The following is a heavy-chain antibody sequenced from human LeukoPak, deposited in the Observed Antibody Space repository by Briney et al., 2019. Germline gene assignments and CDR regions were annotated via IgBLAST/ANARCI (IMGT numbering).Heavy chain of an antibody. CDR2: IKSKTDGGTT. V-gene: IGHV3-15*01. CDR3: TTSGPLAVARSRPLKKIFDS. Sequence: GGSLRLSCAASAFTFSNAWMSWVRQAPGKGLEWVGRIKSKTDGGTTDYAAPVKGRFTISRDDSKNTLYLQMNSLKTEDTAVYYCTTSGPLAVARSRPLKKIFDSWGQGTLVTVSS. J-gene: IGHJ4*02. CDR1: AFTFSNAW. D-gene: IGHD6-19*01.